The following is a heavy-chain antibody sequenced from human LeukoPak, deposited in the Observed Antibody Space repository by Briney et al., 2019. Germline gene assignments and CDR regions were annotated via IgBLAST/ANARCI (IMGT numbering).Heavy chain of an antibody. J-gene: IGHJ2*01. Sequence: PGGSLRLSCAASGFTFSSYSMNWVRQAPGKGLECVSSISSSSSYIYYADSVKGRFTISRDNTKNSLYLQMNSLRAEDTAVYYCARDLGGYTYWYFDLWGRGTLVTVSS. D-gene: IGHD3-16*01. CDR3: ARDLGGYTYWYFDL. CDR1: GFTFSSYS. CDR2: ISSSSSYI. V-gene: IGHV3-21*01.